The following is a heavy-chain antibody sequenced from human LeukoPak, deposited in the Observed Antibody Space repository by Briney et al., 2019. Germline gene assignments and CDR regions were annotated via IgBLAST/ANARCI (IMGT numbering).Heavy chain of an antibody. CDR2: INSDGSST. Sequence: PGGSLRLSCAASGFTFSSYWMHWVRQAPGKGLVWVSRINSDGSSTNYADPVKGRFTISRDNAKNTLYLQMNSLRAEDTAVYYCATSTYCSGGSCYSRTFQYWGQGTLVTVSS. V-gene: IGHV3-74*01. J-gene: IGHJ4*02. CDR3: ATSTYCSGGSCYSRTFQY. CDR1: GFTFSSYW. D-gene: IGHD2-15*01.